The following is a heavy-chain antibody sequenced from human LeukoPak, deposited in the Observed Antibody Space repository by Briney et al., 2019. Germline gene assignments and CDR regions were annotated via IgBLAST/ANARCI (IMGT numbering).Heavy chain of an antibody. J-gene: IGHJ6*02. CDR1: GFTFSSYG. CDR2: ISYDGSNK. V-gene: IGHV3-30*18. Sequence: GGSLRLSCEASGFTFSSYGMHWVRQAPGKGLEWVAVISYDGSNKYYADSVKGRFTISRDNSKNTLYLQMNSLRAEDTAVYYCAKDTMDTVTTSDYYYGMDVWGQGTTVTVSS. CDR3: AKDTMDTVTTSDYYYGMDV. D-gene: IGHD4-17*01.